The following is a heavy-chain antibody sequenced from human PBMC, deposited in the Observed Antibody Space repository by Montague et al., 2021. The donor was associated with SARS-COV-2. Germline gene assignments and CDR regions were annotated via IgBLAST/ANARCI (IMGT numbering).Heavy chain of an antibody. J-gene: IGHJ6*02. Sequence: CAISGDSVPSNDAAWNWIRQSPSRGLEWLGRTYYRSTWYNDYAVSVTGRITINPDTSKNQLALKLNSVTREDTAVYYCARQFSITWHVLAVWGQGTTVTVSS. CDR3: ARQFSITWHVLAV. V-gene: IGHV6-1*01. D-gene: IGHD2-21*01. CDR1: GDSVPSNDAA. CDR2: TYYRSTWYN.